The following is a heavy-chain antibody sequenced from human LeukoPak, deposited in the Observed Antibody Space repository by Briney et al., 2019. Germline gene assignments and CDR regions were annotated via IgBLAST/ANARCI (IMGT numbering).Heavy chain of an antibody. J-gene: IGHJ3*02. D-gene: IGHD1-14*01. Sequence: SETLSLTCTVSGAGVSISSVNYYWSWIRQPPGKGLEWIAYMYHTGSSYYNPSLQSRLSLSIDTSKNQFSLRLKSMTASDTAVYYCARAHWPEGSPERFDIWGRGTLVTVSS. CDR3: ARAHWPEGSPERFDI. CDR2: MYHTGSS. V-gene: IGHV4-30-4*01. CDR1: GAGVSISSVNYY.